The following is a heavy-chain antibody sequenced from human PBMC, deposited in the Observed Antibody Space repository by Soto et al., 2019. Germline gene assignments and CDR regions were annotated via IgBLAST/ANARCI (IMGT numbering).Heavy chain of an antibody. Sequence: PSETLSLTCTVSGASLSSGSYYWSWIRQPPGKGLEWLGYIYYSGTTKYNPSLTSQVTLSVDMSKNQFSLTVNSMTAADSAVYFCARGASPYFDLLSAFEPWGQGVLVTVSS. CDR3: ARGASPYFDLLSAFEP. CDR2: IYYSGTT. D-gene: IGHD3-9*01. J-gene: IGHJ5*02. V-gene: IGHV4-61*01. CDR1: GASLSSGSYY.